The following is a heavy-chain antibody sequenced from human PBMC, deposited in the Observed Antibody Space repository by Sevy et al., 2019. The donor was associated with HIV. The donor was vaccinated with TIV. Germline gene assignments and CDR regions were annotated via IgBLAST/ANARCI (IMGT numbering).Heavy chain of an antibody. CDR2: ISWNSGGI. CDR1: GFTFDDYG. Sequence: SLRLSCAASGFTFDDYGMHWIRQTPGKGLEWVSSISWNSGGIAYAASVKGRFTISRDNAKNSLYLQMNSLRAEDTAFYCCLKEKESGVIIPPALAFYGMDVWGQGTLVLVSS. D-gene: IGHD2-2*01. V-gene: IGHV3-9*01. J-gene: IGHJ6*02. CDR3: LKEKESGVIIPPALAFYGMDV.